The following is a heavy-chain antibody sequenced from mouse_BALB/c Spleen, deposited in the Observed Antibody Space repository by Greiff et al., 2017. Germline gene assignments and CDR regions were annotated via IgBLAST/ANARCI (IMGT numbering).Heavy chain of an antibody. CDR3: ARLPMIPPYAMDY. J-gene: IGHJ4*01. CDR2: ISSGGGST. CDR1: GFAFSSYD. V-gene: IGHV5-12-1*01. D-gene: IGHD2-3*01. Sequence: EVKLMESGGGLVKPGGSLKLSCAASGFAFSSYDMSWVRQTPEKRLEWVAYISSGGGSTYYPDTVKGRFTISRDNAKNTLYLQMSSLKSEDTAMYYCARLPMIPPYAMDYWGQGTSVTVSS.